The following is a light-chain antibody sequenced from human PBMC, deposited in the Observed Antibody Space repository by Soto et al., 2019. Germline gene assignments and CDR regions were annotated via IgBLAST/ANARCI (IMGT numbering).Light chain of an antibody. CDR2: GAS. J-gene: IGKJ4*01. V-gene: IGKV3-20*01. Sequence: EIVLTQSPGTLSLSPGERATLSCRASQSVISTYLAWYQQKPGQAPRLLIYGASNRATGITDRFTGSGSGTYFPLTISRLEPEDFAVYYCQQYGSSPLTFGGGTKVEIK. CDR1: QSVISTY. CDR3: QQYGSSPLT.